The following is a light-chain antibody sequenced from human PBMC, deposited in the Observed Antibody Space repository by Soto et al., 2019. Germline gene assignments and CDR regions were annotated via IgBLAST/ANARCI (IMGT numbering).Light chain of an antibody. Sequence: DIQMTQSPSTLSGSVGDRVTITCRASQTISSWLAWYQQKPGKAPKLLIYDASSLESGVPSRFSGSGSGTDFTLTISSLQPEDFATYYCQQSYSTPRTFGPGTKVDIK. V-gene: IGKV1-39*01. CDR3: QQSYSTPRT. J-gene: IGKJ3*01. CDR2: DAS. CDR1: QTISSW.